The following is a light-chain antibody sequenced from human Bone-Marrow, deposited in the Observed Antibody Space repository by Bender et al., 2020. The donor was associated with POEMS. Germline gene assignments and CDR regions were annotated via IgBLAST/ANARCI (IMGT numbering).Light chain of an antibody. CDR2: RSN. J-gene: IGLJ1*01. CDR1: SSNLGNNF. Sequence: QSALTQPPSTSGTPGQRVTISCSGSSSNLGNNFVYWYQQLPGTAPKVLIYRSNQRPSGVSDRFSGSKSGYTAYLTISGLQAEDEADYYCCSYAGSRTFVFGNGAKVTVL. CDR3: CSYAGSRTFV. V-gene: IGLV1-47*01.